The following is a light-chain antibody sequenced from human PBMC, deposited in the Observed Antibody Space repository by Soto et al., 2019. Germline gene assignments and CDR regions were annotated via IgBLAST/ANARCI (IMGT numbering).Light chain of an antibody. CDR3: AVWDASRSAMF. J-gene: IGLJ2*01. V-gene: IGLV1-47*01. CDR2: GTN. Sequence: QSVVTQPPSVSGTPGQRVTISCSGSSSNIGSNYVYWYQQLPGAAPKLLIYGTNQRPSGVPDRFSGSKPGASASLAISGLRSDDEADYHCAVWDASRSAMFFGGGTQLTVL. CDR1: SSNIGSNY.